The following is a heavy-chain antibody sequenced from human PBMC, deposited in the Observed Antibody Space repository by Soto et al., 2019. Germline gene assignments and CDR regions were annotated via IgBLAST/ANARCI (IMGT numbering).Heavy chain of an antibody. CDR1: GGSISSGDYY. Sequence: QVQLQESGPGLVKPSQTLSLTCTVSGGSISSGDYYWSWIRQPPGKGLEWIGYIYYSGSTYYNPSLKSRVTISVDTSKNQFSLKLSSVTAADTAVYYCARDDGSSAGYHYYGMDVWGQGTTVTVSS. CDR3: ARDDGSSAGYHYYGMDV. CDR2: IYYSGST. V-gene: IGHV4-30-4*01. D-gene: IGHD2-15*01. J-gene: IGHJ6*02.